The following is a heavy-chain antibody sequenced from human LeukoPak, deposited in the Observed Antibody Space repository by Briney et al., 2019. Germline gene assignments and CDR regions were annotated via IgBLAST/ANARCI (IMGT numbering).Heavy chain of an antibody. V-gene: IGHV4-34*01. CDR2: INHSGRA. Sequence: SETLSLTCDDYGGSLSGYNWTWIRHSPGKGLEWVGEINHSGRANYNPSLKSRVTMSVDTSKNQFSLKLSSVTAADTAVFYCARQLWSAYYYYYYMDVWGKGTTVTVSS. CDR1: GGSLSGYN. J-gene: IGHJ6*03. CDR3: ARQLWSAYYYYYYMDV. D-gene: IGHD5-18*01.